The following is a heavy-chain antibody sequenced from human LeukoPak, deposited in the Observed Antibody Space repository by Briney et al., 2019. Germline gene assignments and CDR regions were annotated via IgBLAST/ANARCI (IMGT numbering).Heavy chain of an antibody. Sequence: SETLSLTSTVSGGSISSSNYYWGWIRQPPGKGLEWIGSIYYSGSTYYNPSLKSRLTISVDRSRTQFSLNLGSVTAADTAVYYCARHSPVPTVVTPGLLDYWGQGTLVTVSS. J-gene: IGHJ4*02. D-gene: IGHD4-23*01. CDR3: ARHSPVPTVVTPGLLDY. CDR2: IYYSGST. V-gene: IGHV4-39*01. CDR1: GGSISSSNYY.